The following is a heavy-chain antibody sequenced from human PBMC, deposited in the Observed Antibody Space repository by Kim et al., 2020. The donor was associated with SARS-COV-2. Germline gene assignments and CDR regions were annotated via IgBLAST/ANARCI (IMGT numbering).Heavy chain of an antibody. Sequence: GGSLRLSCAASGFTFSDYYIRWIRQAPGKGMEWVSYISSSGSTIYYADSVKGRFTISRDNAKNSLYLQMNSLRAEDTAVYYCARGEAYGLWFGEFQHAEYFQHWGQGTLVTVSS. CDR3: ARGEAYGLWFGEFQHAEYFQH. CDR2: ISSSGSTI. V-gene: IGHV3-11*01. D-gene: IGHD3-10*01. J-gene: IGHJ1*01. CDR1: GFTFSDYY.